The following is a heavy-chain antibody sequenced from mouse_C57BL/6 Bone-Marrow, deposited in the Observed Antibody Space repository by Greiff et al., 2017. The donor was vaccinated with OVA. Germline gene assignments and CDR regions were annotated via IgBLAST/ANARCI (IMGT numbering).Heavy chain of an antibody. CDR3: TDYGSSYFHWYFDV. Sequence: LQESGAELVRPGASVTLSCKASGYTFTDYEMHWVKQTPVHGLEWIGAIDPETGGTAYNQKFKGKAILTADKSSSTAYMELRSLTSEDSAVYYCTDYGSSYFHWYFDVWGTGTTVTVSS. J-gene: IGHJ1*03. CDR1: GYTFTDYE. D-gene: IGHD1-1*01. CDR2: IDPETGGT. V-gene: IGHV1-15*01.